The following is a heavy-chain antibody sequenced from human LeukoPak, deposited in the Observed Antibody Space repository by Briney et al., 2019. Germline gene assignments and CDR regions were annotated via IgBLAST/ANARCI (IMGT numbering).Heavy chain of an antibody. CDR2: ISGSGGST. Sequence: GGSLRLSCAASGFTFSSYAMSWVRQAPGKGLELVSAISGSGGSTYYADSVKGRFTISSDNSKNTLYLQMISLGAEDTAVYYCAKADSGGYIFDYWGQGTLVTVSS. D-gene: IGHD3-22*01. J-gene: IGHJ4*02. CDR1: GFTFSSYA. CDR3: AKADSGGYIFDY. V-gene: IGHV3-23*01.